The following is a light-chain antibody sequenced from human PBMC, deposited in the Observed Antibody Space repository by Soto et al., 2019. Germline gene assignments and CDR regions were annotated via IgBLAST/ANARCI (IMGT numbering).Light chain of an antibody. CDR1: QSISSY. V-gene: IGKV1-39*01. J-gene: IGKJ5*01. CDR2: AAS. CDR3: QQRYSTTIT. Sequence: DIQMTQSPSSLSASVGDRVTITCRASQSISSYLNWYQQKPGKAPKLLIYAASSLQSGVPSRFSGSGSGTDFNLTISSLQPEDFATYDCQQRYSTTITGGQGTRLEIK.